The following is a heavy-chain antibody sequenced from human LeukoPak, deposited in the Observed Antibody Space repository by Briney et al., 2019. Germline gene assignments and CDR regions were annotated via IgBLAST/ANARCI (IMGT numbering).Heavy chain of an antibody. J-gene: IGHJ5*02. V-gene: IGHV4-31*03. CDR3: ATSRMLRNWFDP. CDR1: GGSISSGGYY. Sequence: SETLSLTCTVSGGSISSGGYYWSWTRQHPGKGLEWIGYIYYSGSTYYNPSLKSRVTISVDTSKNQFSLKLSSVTAADTAVYYCATSRMLRNWFDPWGQGTLVTVSS. D-gene: IGHD2-8*01. CDR2: IYYSGST.